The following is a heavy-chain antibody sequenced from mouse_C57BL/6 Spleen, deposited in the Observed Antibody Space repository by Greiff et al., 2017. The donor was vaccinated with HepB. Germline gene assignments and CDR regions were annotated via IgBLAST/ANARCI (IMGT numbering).Heavy chain of an antibody. CDR1: GYTFTSYW. Sequence: QVQLQQPGAELVKPGASVKLSCKASGYTFTSYWMHWVKQRPGRGLEWIGRIDPNSGGTKYNEKFKSKATLTVDKPSSTAYMQLSSLTSEASAVYDSAGEVDGYCAYTMDYWGQGTTVTVSS. CDR3: AGEVDGYCAYTMDY. J-gene: IGHJ4*01. V-gene: IGHV1-72*01. CDR2: IDPNSGGT. D-gene: IGHD2-3*01.